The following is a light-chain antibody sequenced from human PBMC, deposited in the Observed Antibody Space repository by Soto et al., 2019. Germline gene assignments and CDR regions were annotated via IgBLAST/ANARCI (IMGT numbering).Light chain of an antibody. Sequence: DIQMTQSPSALSASIRDRVTITCRASQGIGNYVAWFQVKPGKVPKRLIYAASSLQRGVPSRFSGYGSGTEFTLTISSLQPEDSAIYYCLQHNSYPLTFGGGTKVDI. J-gene: IGKJ4*01. V-gene: IGKV1-17*03. CDR1: QGIGNY. CDR3: LQHNSYPLT. CDR2: AAS.